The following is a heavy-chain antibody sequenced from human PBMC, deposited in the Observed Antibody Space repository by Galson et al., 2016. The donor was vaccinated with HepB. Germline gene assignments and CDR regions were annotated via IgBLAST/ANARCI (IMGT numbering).Heavy chain of an antibody. CDR1: GGSFSDYY. Sequence: ETLSLTCAVYGGSFSDYYWSWIRQPPGKGLEWIGEINNSGSAHSNPSPMSPVTLSVDTSKNQFSLKLTSVTAADTAVYYCASTRIQIWLRPFDAWGQGTLVTVSS. V-gene: IGHV4-34*01. CDR2: INNSGSA. CDR3: ASTRIQIWLRPFDA. J-gene: IGHJ4*02. D-gene: IGHD5-18*01.